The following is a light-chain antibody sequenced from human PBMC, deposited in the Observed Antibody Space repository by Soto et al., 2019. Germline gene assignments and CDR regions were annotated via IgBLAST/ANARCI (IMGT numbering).Light chain of an antibody. CDR2: KVT. Sequence: QSVLTQPASVSGSPGQSITISCTATSSDLSRYNFVSWYQQHPGKAPKLVIYKVTNRPSGVSNRFSGSRSGNTASLTISGLQAEDEADYYCCSYTGSSNYVFGTGTKVTVL. CDR3: CSYTGSSNYV. CDR1: SSDLSRYNF. V-gene: IGLV2-14*01. J-gene: IGLJ1*01.